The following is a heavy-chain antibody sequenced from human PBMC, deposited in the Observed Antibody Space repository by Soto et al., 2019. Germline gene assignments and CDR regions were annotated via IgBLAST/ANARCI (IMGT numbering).Heavy chain of an antibody. CDR1: GGTFSSYT. CDR3: ATAAPSGFDP. Sequence: QVQLVQSGAEVKKPGSSVKVSCKAYGGTFSSYTISWVRQAPGQGLEWMGRIIHILGIANYAQKFQGRVTITADKPTSTDYMAPSSLRSEDTAVYYCATAAPSGFDPWGQGTLVTVSS. CDR2: IIHILGIA. V-gene: IGHV1-69*02. J-gene: IGHJ5*02. D-gene: IGHD6-13*01.